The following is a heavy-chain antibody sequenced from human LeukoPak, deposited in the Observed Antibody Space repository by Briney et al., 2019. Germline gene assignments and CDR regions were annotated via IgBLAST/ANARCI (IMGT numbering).Heavy chain of an antibody. V-gene: IGHV3-30*18. D-gene: IGHD5-12*01. CDR2: ISYDGSNK. CDR1: GFTFSSYG. Sequence: GTSLRLSCAASGFTFSSYGMHWVRQAPGKGLEWVAVISYDGSNKYYADSVKGRFTISRDNSKNTLYLQMNSLRAEDTAVYYCAKESSIVTTYDAFDIWGQGTVVAVSS. J-gene: IGHJ3*02. CDR3: AKESSIVTTYDAFDI.